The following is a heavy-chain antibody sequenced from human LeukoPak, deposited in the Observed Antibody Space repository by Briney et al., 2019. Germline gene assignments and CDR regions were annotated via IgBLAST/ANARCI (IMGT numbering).Heavy chain of an antibody. CDR1: GGSISRYY. D-gene: IGHD5-18*01. CDR3: ARGDDTAMVWDY. Sequence: SETLSLTCSVSGGSISRYYWSWARHPPGKGREGIEFIYYSWSTNYRPSLNSRVPISVDTSKHQFSLKLSSVTAADTAVYFCARGDDTAMVWDYWGQGTLVTVSS. V-gene: IGHV4-59*01. J-gene: IGHJ4*02. CDR2: IYYSWST.